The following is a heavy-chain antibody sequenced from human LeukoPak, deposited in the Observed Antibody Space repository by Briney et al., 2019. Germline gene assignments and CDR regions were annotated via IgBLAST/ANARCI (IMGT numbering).Heavy chain of an antibody. V-gene: IGHV1-8*01. CDR2: MNPNSGNT. CDR3: ARGHPLRPVHYYGMDV. Sequence: GASVTVSCKASGYTFTSYDINWVRQATGQGLEWMGWMNPNSGNTGYAQKFQGRVTMTRNTSISTAYMELSSLRSEDTAVYYCARGHPLRPVHYYGMDVWGQGTTVTVSS. D-gene: IGHD3-10*02. J-gene: IGHJ6*02. CDR1: GYTFTSYD.